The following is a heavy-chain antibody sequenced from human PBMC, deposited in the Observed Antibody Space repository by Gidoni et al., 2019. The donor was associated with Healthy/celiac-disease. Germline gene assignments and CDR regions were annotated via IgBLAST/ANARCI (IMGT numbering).Heavy chain of an antibody. Sequence: EVQLLEAGGGVVQPGGSLRLSCAASGGTVSSFAMSWVRQAPGKGLEWVSAISGSGGSTYYADSVKGRFTISRYNSKNTLYLQMNSLRAEDTAVYYCAKDMGSAAVAEYFQHWGQGPLVTVSS. J-gene: IGHJ1*01. CDR1: GGTVSSFA. CDR3: AKDMGSAAVAEYFQH. V-gene: IGHV3-23*01. D-gene: IGHD3-10*01. CDR2: ISGSGGST.